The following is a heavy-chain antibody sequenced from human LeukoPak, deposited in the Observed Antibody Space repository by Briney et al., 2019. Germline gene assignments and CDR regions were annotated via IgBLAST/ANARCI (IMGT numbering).Heavy chain of an antibody. Sequence: GGSLRLSCAASGFTFSTSAMHWVRRAPGKGLEWVAFIRYDGSDKYYADSVKGRFTISRDNSKNTLYLQMNSLRAEDTAVYYCAKPTRSFVVVPAAVDYWGQGTLVTVSS. J-gene: IGHJ4*02. CDR1: GFTFSTSA. CDR3: AKPTRSFVVVPAAVDY. V-gene: IGHV3-30*02. D-gene: IGHD2-2*01. CDR2: IRYDGSDK.